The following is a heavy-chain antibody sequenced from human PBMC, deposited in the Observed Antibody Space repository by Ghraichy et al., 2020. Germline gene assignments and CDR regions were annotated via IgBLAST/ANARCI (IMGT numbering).Heavy chain of an antibody. D-gene: IGHD6-13*01. CDR3: AKDVQQQLPRWLNWFDP. J-gene: IGHJ5*02. V-gene: IGHV3-30*02. Sequence: GESLNISCAASGFTFSSYGMHWVRQAPGKGLEWVAFIRYDGSNKYYADSVKGRFTISRDNSKNTLYLQMNSLRAEDTAVYYCAKDVQQQLPRWLNWFDPWGQGTLVTVSS. CDR1: GFTFSSYG. CDR2: IRYDGSNK.